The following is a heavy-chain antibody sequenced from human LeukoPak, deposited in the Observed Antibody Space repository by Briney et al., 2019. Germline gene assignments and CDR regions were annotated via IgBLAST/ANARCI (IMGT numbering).Heavy chain of an antibody. Sequence: GASVKVSCEASGYTFTSYGISWVRQAPGQGLGWMGWISAYNGNTNYAQKLQGRVTMTTDTSTSTAYMELRSLRSDDTAVYYCARSSTNPRSNWFDPWGQGTLVTVSS. V-gene: IGHV1-18*01. J-gene: IGHJ5*02. D-gene: IGHD2-2*01. CDR1: GYTFTSYG. CDR2: ISAYNGNT. CDR3: ARSSTNPRSNWFDP.